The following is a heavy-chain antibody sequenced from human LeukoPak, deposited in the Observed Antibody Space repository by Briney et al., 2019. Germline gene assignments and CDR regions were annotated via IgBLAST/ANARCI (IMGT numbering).Heavy chain of an antibody. CDR3: ARERSSYSGSYLGYFEY. J-gene: IGHJ4*02. V-gene: IGHV1-69*04. CDR2: IIPVLGTT. CDR1: GDTFSNYA. D-gene: IGHD1-26*01. Sequence: SVKVSCKASGDTFSNYAISWVRQAPGQGLEWMGRIIPVLGTTNYAQKSQGRVTINADKSTSTAYMELTSLRSEDTAVYHCARERSSYSGSYLGYFEYWGQGTLVTVSS.